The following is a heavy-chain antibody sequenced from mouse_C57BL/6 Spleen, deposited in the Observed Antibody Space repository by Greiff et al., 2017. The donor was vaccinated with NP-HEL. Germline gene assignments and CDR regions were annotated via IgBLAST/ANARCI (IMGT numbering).Heavy chain of an antibody. J-gene: IGHJ2*01. Sequence: VQLQQSGAELVRPGASVKLSCKASGYTFTDYYINWVKQRPGQGLEWIARLYPGSGNTYYNEKFKGKATLTAEKSSSTAYMQLSSLTSEDSAVYFCARSAYYRKGEYYFDYWGQGTTLTVSS. V-gene: IGHV1-76*01. CDR1: GYTFTDYY. CDR2: LYPGSGNT. CDR3: ARSAYYRKGEYYFDY. D-gene: IGHD2-12*01.